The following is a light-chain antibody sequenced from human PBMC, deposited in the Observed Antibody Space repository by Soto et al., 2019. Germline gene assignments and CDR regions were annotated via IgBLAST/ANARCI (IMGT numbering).Light chain of an antibody. CDR3: QVWGSSSDHVV. V-gene: IGLV3-21*04. Sequence: SYELTQPPSVSVAPGKTARITCGGNNIGSKSVHWYQQKPGQAPVLVIYYDSDQPSGIPERFSGSNSGNTATLTISRVEAGDEAGYYCQVWGSSSDHVVFGGGTKLTVL. CDR1: NIGSKS. CDR2: YDS. J-gene: IGLJ2*01.